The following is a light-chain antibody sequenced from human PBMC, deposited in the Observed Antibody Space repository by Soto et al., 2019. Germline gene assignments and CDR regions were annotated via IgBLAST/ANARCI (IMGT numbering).Light chain of an antibody. CDR3: QXYNXWPT. CDR2: GAS. Sequence: EIVMTQSPATLSVSPGERATLSCRASQSVSSNLAWYQQKPGQAPRLLIYGASTRATGIPARFXXXXXXXXXXXXXXXXXSEDFXXYYXQXYNXWPTFGQXTKVE. J-gene: IGKJ1*01. V-gene: IGKV3-15*01. CDR1: QSVSSN.